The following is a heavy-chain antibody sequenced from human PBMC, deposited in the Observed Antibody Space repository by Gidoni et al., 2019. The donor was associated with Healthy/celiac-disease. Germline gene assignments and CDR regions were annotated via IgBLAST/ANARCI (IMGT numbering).Heavy chain of an antibody. CDR3: ARDRGLGIVVVVAAIDSVGMDV. CDR2: ISAYNGNT. CDR1: GYTFTSYG. J-gene: IGHJ6*02. V-gene: IGHV1-18*01. D-gene: IGHD2-15*01. Sequence: QVQLVQSGAEVKKPGASVKVSCKASGYTFTSYGISWVRQAPGQGLEWMGWISAYNGNTNYAQKLQGRVTMTTDTSTSTAYMELRSLRSDDTAVYYCARDRGLGIVVVVAAIDSVGMDVWGQGTTVTVSS.